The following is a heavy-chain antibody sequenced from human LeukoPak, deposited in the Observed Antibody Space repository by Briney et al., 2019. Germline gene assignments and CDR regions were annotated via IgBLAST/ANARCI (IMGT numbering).Heavy chain of an antibody. V-gene: IGHV5-51*01. D-gene: IGHD4-17*01. CDR1: GYRFSNYW. Sequence: GESLKISCEGSGYRFSNYWIGWVRQMPGKGLEWMGIIYPGDSDTRYSPSFQGQVTISADKSINTAYLQWSSLKASDTAMYCCARLYGYYFDYWGQGTLVTVSS. CDR3: ARLYGYYFDY. J-gene: IGHJ4*02. CDR2: IYPGDSDT.